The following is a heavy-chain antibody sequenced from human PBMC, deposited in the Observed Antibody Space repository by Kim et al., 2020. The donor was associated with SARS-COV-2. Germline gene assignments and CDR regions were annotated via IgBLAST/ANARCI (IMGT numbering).Heavy chain of an antibody. CDR1: GFTFSSYG. J-gene: IGHJ3*02. CDR2: ISYDGSNK. V-gene: IGHV3-30*18. D-gene: IGHD2-2*01. CDR3: AKELVVVVPAASRAFDI. Sequence: GGSLRLSCAASGFTFSSYGMHWVRQAPGKGLEWVAVISYDGSNKYYAESVKGRFTISRDNSKNTLYLQMNSLRAEDTAVYYCAKELVVVVPAASRAFDIWGQGRMVTVSS.